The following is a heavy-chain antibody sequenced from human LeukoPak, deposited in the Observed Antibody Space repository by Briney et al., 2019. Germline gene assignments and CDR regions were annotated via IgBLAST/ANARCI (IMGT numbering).Heavy chain of an antibody. D-gene: IGHD1-26*01. CDR3: ARDLGYYRADY. Sequence: QPGGSLRLSCAASGFTLGSYWMSWVRQAPGKGLEWVANIKGDGSEKYYVDSVKGRFTISRDNPKNSLYLQVNSLTAEDTAVYYCARDLGYYRADYWGQGTLVTVSS. CDR2: IKGDGSEK. J-gene: IGHJ4*02. V-gene: IGHV3-7*04. CDR1: GFTLGSYW.